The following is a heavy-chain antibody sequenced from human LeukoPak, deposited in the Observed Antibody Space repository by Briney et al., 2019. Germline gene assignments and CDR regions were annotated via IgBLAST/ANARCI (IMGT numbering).Heavy chain of an antibody. Sequence: GGSLRLSCAASGFTFDDYAMHWVRQAPGKGLEWVSGISWNSGSIGYADSVKGRFTISRDNAKNSLYLQMNSLRAEDTALYYCAKDTNSDYYDAFDIWGQGTMVTVSS. D-gene: IGHD4-11*01. CDR2: ISWNSGSI. J-gene: IGHJ3*02. CDR1: GFTFDDYA. V-gene: IGHV3-9*01. CDR3: AKDTNSDYYDAFDI.